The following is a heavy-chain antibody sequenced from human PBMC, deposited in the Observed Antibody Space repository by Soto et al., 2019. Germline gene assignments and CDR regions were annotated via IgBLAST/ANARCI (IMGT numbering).Heavy chain of an antibody. CDR1: GFSFSDAH. D-gene: IGHD3-16*01. CDR2: SRGSGSST. V-gene: IGHV3-11*05. Sequence: QVQVVESGGGLVQPGGSLRLSCAASGFSFSDAHMSWIRQAPGKGLQWLSTSRGSGSSTEYADSVKGRFTTSRDNAKNSLFLQMNTLRAEDTAVYYWATRSATMGGGASGWAYGMDVWGQGTTVTVSS. J-gene: IGHJ6*02. CDR3: ATRSATMGGGASGWAYGMDV.